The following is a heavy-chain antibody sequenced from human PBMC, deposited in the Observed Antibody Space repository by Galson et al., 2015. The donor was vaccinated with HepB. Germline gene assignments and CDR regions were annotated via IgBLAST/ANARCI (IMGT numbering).Heavy chain of an antibody. J-gene: IGHJ4*02. CDR2: IWYDGSIE. Sequence: SLRLSCAASGFTFSSYGMYWVRQAPGKGLEWVAVIWYDGSIEYYRDSVRGRFTVSRDNSRNTLYPQMSSLRAEDTAVYYCARDLGFGLDYWGQGTLVTVSS. CDR1: GFTFSSYG. D-gene: IGHD3-16*01. V-gene: IGHV3-33*01. CDR3: ARDLGFGLDY.